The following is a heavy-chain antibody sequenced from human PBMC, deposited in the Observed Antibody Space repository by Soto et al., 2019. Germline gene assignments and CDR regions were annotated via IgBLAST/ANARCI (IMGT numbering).Heavy chain of an antibody. CDR2: IIPIFGTA. Sequence: QVQLVQSGAEVKKPGSSVKVSCKASGGTFSSYAISWVRQAPGQGLEWMGGIIPIFGTANYAQKFQGRVTITADESTSTAYMGLSSLRSEDTAVYYCASYSNYYYDSSGYYADAFDSWGQGTMVTVSS. D-gene: IGHD3-22*01. J-gene: IGHJ3*02. V-gene: IGHV1-69*01. CDR1: GGTFSSYA. CDR3: ASYSNYYYDSSGYYADAFDS.